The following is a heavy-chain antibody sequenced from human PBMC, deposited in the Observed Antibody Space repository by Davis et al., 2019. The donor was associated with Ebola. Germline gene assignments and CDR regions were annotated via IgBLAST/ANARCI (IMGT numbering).Heavy chain of an antibody. J-gene: IGHJ3*02. V-gene: IGHV5-51*01. CDR2: IFPGDSDT. Sequence: GESLKISCKGSGYRISSFWIGWVRQMHGKGLEWMGVIFPGDSDTRYSPSFQGKVTISADKSISTAYLQWSSLKASDTAMYYCARPLEDFWSGYFNDAFDIWGQGTMVTVSS. CDR3: ARPLEDFWSGYFNDAFDI. CDR1: GYRISSFW. D-gene: IGHD3-3*01.